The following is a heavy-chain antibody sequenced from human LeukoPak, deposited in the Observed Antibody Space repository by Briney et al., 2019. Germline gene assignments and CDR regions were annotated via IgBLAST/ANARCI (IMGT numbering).Heavy chain of an antibody. CDR3: ARNLVAIYCSGGSCYSGLDP. D-gene: IGHD2-15*01. CDR2: INPNSGGT. J-gene: IGHJ5*02. V-gene: IGHV1-2*02. CDR1: GYTFTSYY. Sequence: ASVKVSCKASGYTFTSYYMHWVRQAPGQGLEWMGWINPNSGGTNYAQKFQGRVTMTRDTSISTAYMELSRLRSDDTAVYYCARNLVAIYCSGGSCYSGLDPWGQGTLVTVSS.